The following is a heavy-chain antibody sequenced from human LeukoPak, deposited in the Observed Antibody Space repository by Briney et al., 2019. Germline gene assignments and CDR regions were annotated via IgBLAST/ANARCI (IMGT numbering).Heavy chain of an antibody. Sequence: GGSLRLSCAASGFTFSSYSMNWVRQAPGKGLEWVSSTSSSSSYIYYADSVKGRFTISRDNSKNTLYLQMNSLRAEDTAVYYCASCGYSPRSTYYYGMDVWSQGTTVTVSS. V-gene: IGHV3-21*04. J-gene: IGHJ6*02. CDR1: GFTFSSYS. CDR3: ASCGYSPRSTYYYGMDV. D-gene: IGHD5-18*01. CDR2: TSSSSSYI.